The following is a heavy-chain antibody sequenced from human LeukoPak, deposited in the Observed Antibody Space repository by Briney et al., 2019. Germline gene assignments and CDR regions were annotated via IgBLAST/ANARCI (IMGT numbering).Heavy chain of an antibody. V-gene: IGHV3-21*01. Sequence: GGSLRLSCAASGFTFSSYSMNWVRQAPGKGLEWVSSISSSSSHIYYADSVKGRFTISRDNAKNSLYLQMNSLRAEDTAVYYCARDISTGITGTPSCMDVWGKGTTVTVSS. CDR2: ISSSSSHI. CDR3: ARDISTGITGTPSCMDV. CDR1: GFTFSSYS. J-gene: IGHJ6*03. D-gene: IGHD1-20*01.